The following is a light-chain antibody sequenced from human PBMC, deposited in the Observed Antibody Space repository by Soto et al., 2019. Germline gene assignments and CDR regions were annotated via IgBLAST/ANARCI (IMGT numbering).Light chain of an antibody. CDR1: QSVSSNY. V-gene: IGKV3-20*01. J-gene: IGKJ5*01. Sequence: EIVLTQSPGTLSLSPGERATLSCRASQSVSSNYLAWYQQKPGQAPRLLIYGASSRATGIPDRFSGSGSGNDFSFTISRLEPEDFAVYTCQQYDSSLITLGQGTRLEIK. CDR2: GAS. CDR3: QQYDSSLIT.